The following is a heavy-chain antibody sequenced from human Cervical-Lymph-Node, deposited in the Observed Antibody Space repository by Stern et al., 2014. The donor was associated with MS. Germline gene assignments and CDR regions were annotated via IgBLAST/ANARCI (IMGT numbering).Heavy chain of an antibody. CDR3: AKDEDFGLAHGMDV. J-gene: IGHJ6*02. CDR1: GGTFNNYA. CDR2: VIPIFGTA. Sequence: QVQLGQSGAEVKKPGSSVKVSCKASGGTFNNYALSWVRQAPGQGLEWMGGVIPIFGTANYAQKFQGRVTMTADESTSAFYMEMSSLTSEDTAIYYCAKDEDFGLAHGMDVWGQGTTVTVSS. D-gene: IGHD3-10*01. V-gene: IGHV1-69*01.